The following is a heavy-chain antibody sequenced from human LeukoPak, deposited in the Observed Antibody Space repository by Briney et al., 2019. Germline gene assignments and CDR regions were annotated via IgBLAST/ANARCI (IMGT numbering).Heavy chain of an antibody. CDR2: ISSDGSST. J-gene: IGHJ6*02. V-gene: IGHV3-74*01. CDR1: GFTFSNYW. Sequence: PGGSLRLSCAASGFTFSNYWMHWVRHAPGKGLVWVSRISSDGSSTTYADSVKGRFTISRDNAKNTLYLQMNSLRAEDTAVYYCARDYGRSRDYGMDVWGQGTTVTVSS. D-gene: IGHD3-10*01. CDR3: ARDYGRSRDYGMDV.